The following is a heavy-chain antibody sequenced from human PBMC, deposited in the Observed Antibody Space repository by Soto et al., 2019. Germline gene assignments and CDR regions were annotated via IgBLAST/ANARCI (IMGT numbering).Heavy chain of an antibody. J-gene: IGHJ4*02. D-gene: IGHD3-22*01. CDR3: ARNYYDSSGYYPDY. V-gene: IGHV4-30-2*01. CDR2: IYHSGST. Sequence: SETLSLTCAVSGGSISSGGYSWSWIRQPPGKGLEWIGYIYHSGSTYYNPSLKSRVTISVDRSKNQFSLKLSSVTAADTAVYYCARNYYDSSGYYPDYWGQGTLVTVSS. CDR1: GGSISSGGYS.